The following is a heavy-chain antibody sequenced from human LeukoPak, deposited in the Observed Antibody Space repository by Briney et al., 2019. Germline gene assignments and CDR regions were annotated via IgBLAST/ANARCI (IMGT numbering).Heavy chain of an antibody. Sequence: GGSLRLSCAASGFTFSSYSMNWVRQAPGKGLEWVSYISSSSSTIYYADSVKGRFTISRDNAKNSLYLQMNSLGAEDTAVYNCGSMVYYMNVWGKGTTVTVSS. CDR3: GSMVYYMNV. D-gene: IGHD2-8*01. CDR1: GFTFSSYS. CDR2: ISSSSSTI. J-gene: IGHJ6*03. V-gene: IGHV3-48*04.